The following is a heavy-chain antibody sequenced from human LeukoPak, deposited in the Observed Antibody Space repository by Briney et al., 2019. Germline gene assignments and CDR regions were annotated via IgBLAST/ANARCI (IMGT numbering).Heavy chain of an antibody. V-gene: IGHV4-39*07. CDR2: IYYSGST. CDR3: ARVYRGSGYWFDP. J-gene: IGHJ5*02. CDR1: GGSISSSSYY. D-gene: IGHD6-19*01. Sequence: MASETLSLTCTVSGGSISSSSYYWGWIRRPPGKGLEWIGSIYYSGSTYYNPSLKSRVTISVDTSKNQFSLKLSSVTAADTAVYYCARVYRGSGYWFDPWGQGTLVTVSS.